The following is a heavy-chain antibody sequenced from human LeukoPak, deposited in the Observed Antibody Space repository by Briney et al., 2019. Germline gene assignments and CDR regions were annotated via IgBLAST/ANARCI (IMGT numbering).Heavy chain of an antibody. J-gene: IGHJ3*02. Sequence: GGSLRLSCAASGFTFSSYGMHWVRQAPGKGLEWVAFIRYDGSNKYYADSVKGRFTISRDNSKNTLYLQMNSLRAEDTAVYYCARWGSELPDDAFDIWGQGTMVTVSS. CDR3: ARWGSELPDDAFDI. V-gene: IGHV3-30*02. D-gene: IGHD6-25*01. CDR1: GFTFSSYG. CDR2: IRYDGSNK.